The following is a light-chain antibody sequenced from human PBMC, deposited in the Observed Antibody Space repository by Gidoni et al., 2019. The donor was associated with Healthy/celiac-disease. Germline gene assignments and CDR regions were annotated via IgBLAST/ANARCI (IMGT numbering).Light chain of an antibody. CDR2: GAS. CDR3: QQYNNWPST. CDR1: QRVSSN. Sequence: EIVMTQPPATLSVSPGERATLSCRASQRVSSNLAWYQQKPGQAPRLLIYGASTRATGIPARFSGSGSGTEFTLTISSLQSEDFAVYYCQQYNNWPSTFXGXTKVEIK. J-gene: IGKJ4*01. V-gene: IGKV3-15*01.